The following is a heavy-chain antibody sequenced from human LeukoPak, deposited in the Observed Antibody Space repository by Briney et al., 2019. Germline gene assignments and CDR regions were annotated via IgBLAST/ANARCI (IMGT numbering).Heavy chain of an antibody. CDR2: ISYDENSK. V-gene: IGHV3-30*03. CDR1: GFTFSSDG. CDR3: ARDAVGARYDS. D-gene: IGHD1-26*01. Sequence: GGSLRLSCAASGFTFSSDGMHWVRQAPGKGLEWVAIISYDENSKSYADSVKGRFTISRDNSKNTLYLQMNSLRGEDTAVYYCARDAVGARYDSWGQGTLVIVSS. J-gene: IGHJ4*02.